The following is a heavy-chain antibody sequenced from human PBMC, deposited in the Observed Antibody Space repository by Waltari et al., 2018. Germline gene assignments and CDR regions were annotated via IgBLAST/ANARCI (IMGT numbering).Heavy chain of an antibody. J-gene: IGHJ2*01. Sequence: EVQLVEFGGGLVQHGGSLRLSCAASGFTFRRYAMSWVRKAPGKGLEWVSAISGSGGSTYYADSVKGRFTISRDNSKNTLFLQMNSLRAEDTAVYYCAKGSGWTHWYFDLWGRGTLVTVSS. CDR1: GFTFRRYA. D-gene: IGHD6-19*01. CDR3: AKGSGWTHWYFDL. V-gene: IGHV3-23*04. CDR2: ISGSGGST.